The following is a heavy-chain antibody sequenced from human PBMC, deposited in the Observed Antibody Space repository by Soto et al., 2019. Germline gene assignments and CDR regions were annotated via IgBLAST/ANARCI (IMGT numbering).Heavy chain of an antibody. CDR2: IYPGDSDT. CDR1: GYSFTSYW. J-gene: IGHJ6*02. CDR3: ATSYYYYYYGRDV. V-gene: IGHV5-51*01. Sequence: GESLKISCKGSGYSFTSYWIGWVRQMPGKGLEWMGIIYPGDSDTRYSPSFQGQVTISADKSISTAYLQWSSLKTSDTAMYYCATSYYYYYYGRDVGGQGTRVTVSS.